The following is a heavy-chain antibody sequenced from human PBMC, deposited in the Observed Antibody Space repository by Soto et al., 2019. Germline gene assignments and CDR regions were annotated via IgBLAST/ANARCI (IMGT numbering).Heavy chain of an antibody. J-gene: IGHJ4*02. CDR2: IYSGGNT. CDR1: GFTVSNNY. D-gene: IGHD6-13*01. Sequence: PGGSLILSCAASGFTVSNNYMRWVRQAPGKGLEWVSLIYSGGNTHYADSVKGRFTISRDDSKNTLYLQMNSLRVEDTAVYYCARDPPGIAASGAGGWGQGTMVTVSS. CDR3: ARDPPGIAASGAGG. V-gene: IGHV3-53*01.